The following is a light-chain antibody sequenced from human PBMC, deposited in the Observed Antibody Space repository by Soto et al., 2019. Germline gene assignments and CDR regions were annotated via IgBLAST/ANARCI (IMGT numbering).Light chain of an antibody. CDR1: SSNIGSNT. J-gene: IGLJ1*01. CDR2: SNN. CDR3: AAWDGSLRGYV. V-gene: IGLV1-44*01. Sequence: QSALTQPPSTSGTPGQRVTISCSGSSSNIGSNTVNWYQHLPGTAPKLLIYSNNQRPSGVPDRFSGSKSGTSASLAVSGLQSEDEADYYCAAWDGSLRGYVFGTGTRSPS.